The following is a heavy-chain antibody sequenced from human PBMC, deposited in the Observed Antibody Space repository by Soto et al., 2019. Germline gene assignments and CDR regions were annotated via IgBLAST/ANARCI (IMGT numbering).Heavy chain of an antibody. Sequence: QMQLVQSGAEVKKPGSSVKVSCKASGGTFSSYAISWVRQAPGQGLEWMGGIIPIFGTANYAQKFQGRVTITADESTSTAYMELSSLRSEDTAVYYCASGNCSGGSCYSEYYYGMDVWGQGTTVTVSS. CDR3: ASGNCSGGSCYSEYYYGMDV. J-gene: IGHJ6*02. CDR2: IIPIFGTA. CDR1: GGTFSSYA. D-gene: IGHD2-15*01. V-gene: IGHV1-69*01.